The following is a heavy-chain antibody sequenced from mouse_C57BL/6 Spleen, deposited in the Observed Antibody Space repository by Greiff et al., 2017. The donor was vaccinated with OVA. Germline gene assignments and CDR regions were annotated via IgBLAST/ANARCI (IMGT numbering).Heavy chain of an antibody. D-gene: IGHD1-1*01. CDR1: GFTFSDYG. CDR2: ISSGSSTI. Sequence: EVKLMESGGGLVKPGGSLKLSCAASGFTFSDYGMHWVRQAPEKGLEWVAYISSGSSTIYYADTVKGRFTISRDNAKNTLFLQMTSLRSEDTAMYYCARGIQRFYAMDYWGQGTSVTVSS. V-gene: IGHV5-17*01. CDR3: ARGIQRFYAMDY. J-gene: IGHJ4*01.